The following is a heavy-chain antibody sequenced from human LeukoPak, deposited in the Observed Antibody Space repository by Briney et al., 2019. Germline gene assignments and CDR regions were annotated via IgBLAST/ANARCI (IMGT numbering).Heavy chain of an antibody. CDR1: GFTVSNAW. CDR3: TTVCSGGSCFGNFDY. V-gene: IGHV3-15*01. J-gene: IGHJ4*02. Sequence: PGGSLRLSCAASGFTVSNAWMSWVRQAPGKGLEWLGRIKSKTDGGTTDYAAPVKGRFTISRDDSKNTLYLQMNSLKTEDTAVYYCTTVCSGGSCFGNFDYWGQGTLVTVSS. D-gene: IGHD2-15*01. CDR2: IKSKTDGGTT.